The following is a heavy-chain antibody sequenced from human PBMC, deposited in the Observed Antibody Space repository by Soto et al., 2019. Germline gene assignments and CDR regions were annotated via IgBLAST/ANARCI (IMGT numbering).Heavy chain of an antibody. V-gene: IGHV3-7*03. Sequence: EVQLVESGGGLGQPGGSLRLSCAASGFTFSSYWMSWVRQAPGMGLEWLAIIKKDGSETHYVDAVKGRFTISRDNAKNALFLQMKSLRTDDTAVYYCARGAGWESDYWGQGTLVTVSS. CDR3: ARGAGWESDY. CDR2: IKKDGSET. CDR1: GFTFSSYW. D-gene: IGHD1-26*01. J-gene: IGHJ4*02.